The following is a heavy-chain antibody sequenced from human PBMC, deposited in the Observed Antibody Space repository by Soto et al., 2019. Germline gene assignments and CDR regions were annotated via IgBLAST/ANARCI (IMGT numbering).Heavy chain of an antibody. V-gene: IGHV1-18*01. CDR2: ISAYNGNT. J-gene: IGHJ6*03. CDR3: ARDKPGDYIYYYYMDV. Sequence: VASVKVSCKASGYTFTSYGISWVRQAPGQGLEWMGWISAYNGNTNYAQKLQGRVTMTTDTSTSTAYMELRSLRSDDTAVYYCARDKPGDYIYYYYMDVWGKGTTVTVSS. CDR1: GYTFTSYG. D-gene: IGHD3-10*01.